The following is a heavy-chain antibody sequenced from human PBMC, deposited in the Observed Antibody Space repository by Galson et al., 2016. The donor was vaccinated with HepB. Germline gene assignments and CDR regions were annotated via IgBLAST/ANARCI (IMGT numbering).Heavy chain of an antibody. CDR3: ARGGPFSTSWYLDF. CDR1: GFTFTSYG. V-gene: IGHV3-33*05. CDR2: TQYDGVNK. D-gene: IGHD6-13*01. J-gene: IGHJ4*02. Sequence: SLRLSCAASGFTFTSYGFHWVRQAPGKGLEWVAVTQYDGVNKYYADSVKGRFTISRDNSKNTLYLQTNSLRAEDTAVYYCARGGPFSTSWYLDFWGQGTLLTVSS.